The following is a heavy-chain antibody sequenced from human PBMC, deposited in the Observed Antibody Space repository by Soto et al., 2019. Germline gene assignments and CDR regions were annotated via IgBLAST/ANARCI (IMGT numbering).Heavy chain of an antibody. CDR3: AKDRHYPRDYFHY. CDR1: GFTFSSSA. V-gene: IGHV3-23*01. J-gene: IGHJ4*02. Sequence: PGGSLRLSCAASGFTFSSSAISWVRQALGKGLEWVSAVSANGQGIYYADSVRGRFTISRDNSKNTVFLHMDSLSAEDTAVYYCAKDRHYPRDYFHYWGQGTLVTVSS. D-gene: IGHD3-10*01. CDR2: VSANGQGI.